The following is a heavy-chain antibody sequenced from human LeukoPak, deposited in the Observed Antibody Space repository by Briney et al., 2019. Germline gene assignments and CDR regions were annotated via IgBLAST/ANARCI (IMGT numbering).Heavy chain of an antibody. Sequence: ASVKVPCKASGYTFTGYYMHWVRQATGQGLEWMGWMNPNSGNTGYAQKFQGRVTMTRNTSISTAYMEPSSLRSEDTAVYYCASMFDYVWGSYRYTVDYWGQGTLVTVSS. V-gene: IGHV1-8*02. D-gene: IGHD3-16*02. CDR3: ASMFDYVWGSYRYTVDY. J-gene: IGHJ4*02. CDR2: MNPNSGNT. CDR1: GYTFTGYY.